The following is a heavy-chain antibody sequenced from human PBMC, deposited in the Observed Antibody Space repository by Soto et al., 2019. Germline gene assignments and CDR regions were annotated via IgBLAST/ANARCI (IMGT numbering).Heavy chain of an antibody. D-gene: IGHD4-17*01. Sequence: PGGSLRLSCAASGFTFSDYYMSWIRQAPGKGLEWVSYISSSGSTIYYADSVKGRFTISRDNAKNSLYLQMNSLRAEDTAVYYCARVPYGDYDYYYMDVWGKGTTVTVSS. J-gene: IGHJ6*03. CDR3: ARVPYGDYDYYYMDV. CDR2: ISSSGSTI. V-gene: IGHV3-11*01. CDR1: GFTFSDYY.